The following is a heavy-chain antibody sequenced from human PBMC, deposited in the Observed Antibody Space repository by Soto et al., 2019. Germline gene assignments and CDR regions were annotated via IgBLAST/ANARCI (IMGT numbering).Heavy chain of an antibody. CDR2: ISHSGTS. CDR1: GYSISSGYY. V-gene: IGHV4-38-2*02. J-gene: IGHJ5*02. CDR3: ARVGPWVPYYYDSSPYTFENWFDP. Sequence: PSETLSLTCTVSGYSISSGYYWSWIRQTPGKGLEWIGSISHSGTSFYNPSLRSRVTLSIDMTNNHVSLILNSVTAADTAVYYCARVGPWVPYYYDSSPYTFENWFDPWGQGTLVTVSS. D-gene: IGHD3-22*01.